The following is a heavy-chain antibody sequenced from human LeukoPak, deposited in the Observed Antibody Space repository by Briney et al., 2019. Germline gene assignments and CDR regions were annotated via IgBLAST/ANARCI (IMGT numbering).Heavy chain of an antibody. CDR3: AISIQAAAIPAFDF. J-gene: IGHJ4*02. CDR1: GYTFTAYH. Sequence: ASVKVSCKASGYTFTAYHIHWMRQAPGQVLEYMGKINLNSGGTNYAQKLQGRVTITRDTSISTAYMDLSRLSSDDTALFYCAISIQAAAIPAFDFWGQGTQVTISS. CDR2: INLNSGGT. D-gene: IGHD6-25*01. V-gene: IGHV1-2*02.